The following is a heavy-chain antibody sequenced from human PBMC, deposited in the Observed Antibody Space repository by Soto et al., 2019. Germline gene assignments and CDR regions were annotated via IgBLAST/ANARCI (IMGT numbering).Heavy chain of an antibody. CDR1: GFTFSSYA. CDR3: AKELAPASDYDYYMDV. V-gene: IGHV3-23*01. J-gene: IGHJ6*03. D-gene: IGHD6-25*01. CDR2: ISGSGGST. Sequence: EVQLLESGGGLVQPGGSLRLSCAASGFTFSSYAMSWVRQAPGKGLEWVSAISGSGGSTYYADSVKGRFTISRDNSKNTMYLQMNSLRAEDTAVYYCAKELAPASDYDYYMDVWGKGTTVTVSS.